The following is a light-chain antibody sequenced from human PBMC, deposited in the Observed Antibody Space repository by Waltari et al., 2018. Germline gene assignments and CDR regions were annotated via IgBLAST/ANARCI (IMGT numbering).Light chain of an antibody. CDR2: GAS. CDR3: QHYNNWPRT. CDR1: QSVTSN. Sequence: ETVMTQSPATLSVSPGESATLSCRASQSVTSNLAWYQQKPCQAPRLLIYGASTRATGIPARFSGSGSATEFTLTISSLQSEDFAVYYCQHYNNWPRTFGQGTKVEIK. V-gene: IGKV3-15*01. J-gene: IGKJ1*01.